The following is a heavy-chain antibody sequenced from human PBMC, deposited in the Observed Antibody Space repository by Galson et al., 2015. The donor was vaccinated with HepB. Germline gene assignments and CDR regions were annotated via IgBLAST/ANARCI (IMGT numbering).Heavy chain of an antibody. J-gene: IGHJ4*02. Sequence: ALRLSCAASGFSLSDSWMTWVRQSAGRGLEWVANINEDGSTKFYYADSVKGRFTISRDNAKNSLYLQMNSLRDDDTAVYYWATVRGYSYGYDYWGQGTLVTVSS. D-gene: IGHD5-18*01. CDR3: ATVRGYSYGYDY. CDR1: GFSLSDSW. V-gene: IGHV3-7*01. CDR2: INEDGSTK.